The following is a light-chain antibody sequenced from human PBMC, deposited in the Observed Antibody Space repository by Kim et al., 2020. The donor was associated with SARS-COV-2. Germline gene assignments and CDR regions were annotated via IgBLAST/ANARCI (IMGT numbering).Light chain of an antibody. V-gene: IGLV3-1*01. Sequence: VSPGRTASITCSGDKLGDKYACWYQQKPGQSPVLVIYQDSKRPSGIPERFSGSNSGNTATLTISGTQAMDEADYYCQAWDSYTAVVFGGGTQLTVL. CDR2: QDS. CDR1: KLGDKY. J-gene: IGLJ2*01. CDR3: QAWDSYTAVV.